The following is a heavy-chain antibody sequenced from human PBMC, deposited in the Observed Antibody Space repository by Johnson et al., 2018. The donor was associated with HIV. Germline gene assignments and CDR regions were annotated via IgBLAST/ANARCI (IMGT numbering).Heavy chain of an antibody. CDR3: ARDPVTNAFDI. D-gene: IGHD4-11*01. J-gene: IGHJ3*02. CDR1: GFTVSSNY. CDR2: IYSGGST. V-gene: IGHV3-53*01. Sequence: VQLVESGGGLIQPGGSLRLSCAASGFTVSSNYMSWVRQAPGKGLEWVSVIYSGGSTYYADSVKGRFTISRDNSKTTLYLQRNSLRAEDTAVYYCARDPVTNAFDIWGQGTMVTVSS.